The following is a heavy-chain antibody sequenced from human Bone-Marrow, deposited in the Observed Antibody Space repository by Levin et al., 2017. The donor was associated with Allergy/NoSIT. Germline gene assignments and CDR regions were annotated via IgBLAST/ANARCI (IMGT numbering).Heavy chain of an antibody. D-gene: IGHD6-19*01. CDR3: AVQGSGWLGY. CDR2: IYHTGTT. Sequence: ASETLSLTCTVSGGSIDTTTFYWGWVRQPPGMGLEWIGSIYHTGTTHYNPSLQSRVTISVDTSKNHFSLRLTSVTAADTAVYYCAVQGSGWLGYWGQGTLVFVSS. J-gene: IGHJ4*02. V-gene: IGHV4-39*02. CDR1: GGSIDTTTFY.